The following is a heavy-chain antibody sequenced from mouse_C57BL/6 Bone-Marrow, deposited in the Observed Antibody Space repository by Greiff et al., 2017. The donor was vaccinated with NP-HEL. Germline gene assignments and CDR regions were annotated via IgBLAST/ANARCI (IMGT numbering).Heavy chain of an antibody. D-gene: IGHD4-1*01. CDR1: GYTFTSYW. J-gene: IGHJ2*01. Sequence: VKLQQPGAELVKPGASVKLSCKASGYTFTSYWMHWVKQRPGQGLEWIGMIHPNSGSTNYNEKFKSKATLTVDKSSSTAYMQLSSLTSEDSAVYYCRTGTFPYYVDYWGQGTTLTVSS. V-gene: IGHV1-64*01. CDR3: RTGTFPYYVDY. CDR2: IHPNSGST.